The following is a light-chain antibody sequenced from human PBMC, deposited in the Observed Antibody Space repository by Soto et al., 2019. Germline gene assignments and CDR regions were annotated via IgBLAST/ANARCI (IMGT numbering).Light chain of an antibody. CDR1: QSIDIY. CDR2: AAS. CDR3: QQSYTTPT. J-gene: IGKJ1*01. V-gene: IGKV1-39*01. Sequence: DFQLTQSPSSLSASVGDRVTIACRAGQSIDIYLNWYQHKAGEAPKLLISAASSLQSGVPSRFSGSGFGTDFTLIMSSLQPEDFASYYCQQSYTTPTFGQGTQVEVK.